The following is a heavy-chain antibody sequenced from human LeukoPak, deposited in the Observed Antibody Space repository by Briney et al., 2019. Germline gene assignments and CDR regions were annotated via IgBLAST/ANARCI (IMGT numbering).Heavy chain of an antibody. V-gene: IGHV3-21*01. J-gene: IGHJ4*02. CDR3: ARDQAEEWLLSRYFDY. CDR2: ISSSSSYI. D-gene: IGHD3-3*01. CDR1: GFTFSSYS. Sequence: PGGSLRLSCAASGFTFSSYSMNWVRQAPGKGLEWVSSISSSSSYIYYADSVKGRFTISRDNAKNSLYLQMNSLRAEDTAVYYCARDQAEEWLLSRYFDYWGQGTLVTVSS.